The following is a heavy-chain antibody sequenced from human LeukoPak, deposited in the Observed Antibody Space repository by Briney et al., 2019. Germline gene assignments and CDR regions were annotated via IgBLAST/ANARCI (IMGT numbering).Heavy chain of an antibody. Sequence: GGSLRLSCAASGFTFDDYAMHWVRQAPGKGLEWVSGISWNSGSIDYADSVKGRFTISRDNAKNSLYLQMNSLRGEDTAFYHCAKEGRGSSWDSEFDYWGQATLVTVSS. V-gene: IGHV3-9*01. CDR1: GFTFDDYA. CDR3: AKEGRGSSWDSEFDY. J-gene: IGHJ4*02. CDR2: ISWNSGSI. D-gene: IGHD6-13*01.